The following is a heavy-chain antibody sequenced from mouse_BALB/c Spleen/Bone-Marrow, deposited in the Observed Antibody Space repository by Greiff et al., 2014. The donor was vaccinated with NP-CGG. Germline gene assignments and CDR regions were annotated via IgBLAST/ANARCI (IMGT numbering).Heavy chain of an antibody. CDR2: INPSTGYT. D-gene: IGHD1-1*01. CDR1: GYTFTNYW. J-gene: IGHJ3*01. Sequence: QVQLQQSGAELAKPGASVKMSCKASGYTFTNYWMHWVKQRPGQGLEWIGYINPSTGYTEYNQKLKDKATLTADKSSSTAYMQLSSLTSEDSSVFYCTRRAYGGSYGFAYWGQGTLVTVSA. V-gene: IGHV1-7*01. CDR3: TRRAYGGSYGFAY.